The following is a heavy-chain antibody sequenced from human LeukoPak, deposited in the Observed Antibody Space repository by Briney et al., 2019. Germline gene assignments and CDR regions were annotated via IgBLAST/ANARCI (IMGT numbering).Heavy chain of an antibody. CDR3: ASLRYFDWLRFNWFDP. CDR2: IYYSGST. Sequence: SETLSLTCTVSGGSISSYYWSWIRQPPGKGLEWIGYIYYSGSTNYNPSLKSRVTISVDTSKNQFSLKLSSVTAADTAVYYCASLRYFDWLRFNWFDPWGQGTLVTVSS. D-gene: IGHD3-9*01. CDR1: GGSISSYY. V-gene: IGHV4-59*01. J-gene: IGHJ5*02.